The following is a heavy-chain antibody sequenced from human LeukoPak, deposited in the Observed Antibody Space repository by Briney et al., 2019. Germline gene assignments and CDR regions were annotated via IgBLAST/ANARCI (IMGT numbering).Heavy chain of an antibody. CDR3: ARSASNWYFDL. Sequence: SETLSLTCAVYGGSFSGYYWGWIRQPPGKGLEWIGSIYYSGSTYYNPSLKSRVTISVDTSKNQFSLKLRSVTAADTAMYYCARSASNWYFDLWGRGTLVTVSS. CDR2: IYYSGST. V-gene: IGHV4-34*01. CDR1: GGSFSGYY. J-gene: IGHJ2*01. D-gene: IGHD6-25*01.